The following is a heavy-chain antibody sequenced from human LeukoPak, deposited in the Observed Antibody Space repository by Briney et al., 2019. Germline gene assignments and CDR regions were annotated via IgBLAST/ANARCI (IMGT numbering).Heavy chain of an antibody. D-gene: IGHD3-10*01. CDR2: IYYSGST. CDR1: GYSITSHYY. J-gene: IGHJ5*02. CDR3: ASLYGSGQNWFDP. V-gene: IGHV4-38-2*02. Sequence: SETLSLTCTVSGYSITSHYYWGWIRQPPGKGLEWIGSIYYSGSTYYNPSLKRRVTISVDTSKDQFSLKLSSVTAADTAVYYCASLYGSGQNWFDPWGQGTLVTVSS.